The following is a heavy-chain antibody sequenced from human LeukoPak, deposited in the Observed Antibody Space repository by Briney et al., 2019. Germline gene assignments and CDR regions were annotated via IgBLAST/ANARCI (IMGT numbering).Heavy chain of an antibody. CDR1: GASIRSYS. Sequence: PSETLSLTCTVSGASIRSYSWSWIRQPPGKGLEWIGEINHSGSTNYNPSLKSRVTISVDTSKNQFSLKLSSVTAADAAVYYCARGIQLWLNWFDPWGQGTLVTVSS. CDR2: INHSGST. J-gene: IGHJ5*02. V-gene: IGHV4-34*01. D-gene: IGHD5-18*01. CDR3: ARGIQLWLNWFDP.